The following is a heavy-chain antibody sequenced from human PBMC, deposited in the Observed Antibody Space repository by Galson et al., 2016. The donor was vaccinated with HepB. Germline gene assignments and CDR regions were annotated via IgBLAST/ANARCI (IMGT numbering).Heavy chain of an antibody. CDR1: GYTFTQFG. V-gene: IGHV1-18*01. CDR3: VRDDGGAFNYYDYSFDV. Sequence: SVKVSCKASGYTFTQFGVSWVRQAPGQGLEWMGWISGSKGNTNYAQKVQGRVTLSTDTSTDKVYMELRSLRSDDTAVYYCVRDDGGAFNYYDYSFDVWGQGTTITVSS. J-gene: IGHJ6*02. CDR2: ISGSKGNT. D-gene: IGHD3-16*01.